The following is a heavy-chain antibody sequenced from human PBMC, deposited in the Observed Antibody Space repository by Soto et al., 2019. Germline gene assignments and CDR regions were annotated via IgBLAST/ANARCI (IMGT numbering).Heavy chain of an antibody. J-gene: IGHJ4*02. D-gene: IGHD5-12*01. CDR1: RGPLRSYY. CDR3: ASIPSGYDGPYFDY. CDR2: IYTSGST. V-gene: IGHV4-4*07. Sequence: SETPSLPCTVSRGPLRSYYLSWIPPPAGKGLEWIGRIYTSGSTNYNPSLKSRVTMSVDTSKNQFSLRLSSVTAADTAVYYCASIPSGYDGPYFDYWGQGTLVTVSS.